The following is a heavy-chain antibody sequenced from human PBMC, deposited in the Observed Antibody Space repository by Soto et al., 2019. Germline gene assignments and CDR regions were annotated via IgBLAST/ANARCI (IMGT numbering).Heavy chain of an antibody. V-gene: IGHV3-33*01. CDR1: GFTFSRYG. J-gene: IGHJ4*02. Sequence: QVQLVESGGGVVQPGRSLRLSCAASGFTFSRYGMHWVRQAPGKGLEWVAVIWYDGSNKYYADSVKCRFTISRDNSKNTLYRQMNSLRAEDKAVSDCASGDPSGYSYGETGYFDYWGQGTLVTVSS. CDR2: IWYDGSNK. D-gene: IGHD5-18*01. CDR3: ASGDPSGYSYGETGYFDY.